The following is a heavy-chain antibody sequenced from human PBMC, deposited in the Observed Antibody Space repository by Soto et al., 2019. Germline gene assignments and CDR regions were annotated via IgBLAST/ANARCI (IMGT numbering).Heavy chain of an antibody. V-gene: IGHV3-23*01. CDR2: ISGSGGDT. J-gene: IGHJ4*02. D-gene: IGHD3-3*01. CDR3: SKHDFWSLCRADLDS. CDR1: GFTFTSFA. Sequence: GGSLRLSCAASGFTFTSFAMRWVRQAPGKGLEWVSGISGSGGDTKSADSVKGRFTISRDNFKNMLYLQMNTLRAEDTAVYYCSKHDFWSLCRADLDSWGQGTLVTVSS.